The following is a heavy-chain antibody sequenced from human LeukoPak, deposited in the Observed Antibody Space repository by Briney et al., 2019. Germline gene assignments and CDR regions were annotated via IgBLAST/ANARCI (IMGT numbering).Heavy chain of an antibody. J-gene: IGHJ5*02. D-gene: IGHD2-21*02. V-gene: IGHV4-59*01. CDR1: GGSINGNY. CDR3: ARVFRGAVTANWFDL. CDR2: IYDDGTT. Sequence: PSETLSLTYSVSGGSINGNYWTWIRQPPGKGLEWIGYIYDDGTTNYNPSLESRLTMSIDRSASHFSLTLRSVTAADTAVYYCARVFRGAVTANWFDLWGQGTLVSVSS.